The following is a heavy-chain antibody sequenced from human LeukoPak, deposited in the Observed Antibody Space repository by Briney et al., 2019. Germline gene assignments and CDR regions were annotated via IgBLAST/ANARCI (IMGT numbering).Heavy chain of an antibody. V-gene: IGHV3-74*01. CDR1: GFTFSSYW. D-gene: IGHD6-19*01. Sequence: PGGPLRLSCAASGFTFSSYWMHWVRQAPGKGLVWVSRINSDGSSTSYADSVKGRFTIPRDNAKNTLYLQMNSLRAEDTAVYYCASSHSGWYYFDYWGQGTLVTVSS. CDR2: INSDGSST. CDR3: ASSHSGWYYFDY. J-gene: IGHJ4*02.